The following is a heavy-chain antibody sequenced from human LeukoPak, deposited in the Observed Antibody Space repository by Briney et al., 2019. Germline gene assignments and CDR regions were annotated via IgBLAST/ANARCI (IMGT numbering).Heavy chain of an antibody. CDR3: ARQPNYYDTRGYLSHAFDI. V-gene: IGHV5-51*01. Sequence: GESLKISCKGSGYTFTNYWIGWVRQMPGKGLEWMGIIYPGDSDTRYSPSFQGQVTISADKSISTAYLQWSSLKASDTAMYYCARQPNYYDTRGYLSHAFDIWGQGTMVTVSS. CDR1: GYTFTNYW. D-gene: IGHD3-22*01. J-gene: IGHJ3*02. CDR2: IYPGDSDT.